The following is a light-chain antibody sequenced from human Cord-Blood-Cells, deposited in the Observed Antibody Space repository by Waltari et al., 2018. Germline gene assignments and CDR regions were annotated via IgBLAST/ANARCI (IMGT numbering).Light chain of an antibody. CDR1: QSVLYSSNNKNY. V-gene: IGKV4-1*01. J-gene: IGKJ2*01. CDR2: WAS. Sequence: DIVMTQSPDSLAVSLGERATINCKSSQSVLYSSNNKNYLAWYQQKPGQPPKLLIYWASTRECVVPDRFSGSGSGTDFTLTISSLQSEDVAVYYCQQYYSTPYTFGQGTKLEIK. CDR3: QQYYSTPYT.